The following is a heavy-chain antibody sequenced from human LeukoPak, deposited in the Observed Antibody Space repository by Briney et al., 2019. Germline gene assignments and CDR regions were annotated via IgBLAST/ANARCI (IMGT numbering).Heavy chain of an antibody. V-gene: IGHV4-59*01. CDR2: IYYSGST. Sequence: SETLSLTCTVSGGSTSSYYWSWIRQPPGKGLEWIGNIYYSGSTNYNPPLKSRVSISLDNSKNQFSLKMSSVTAADTAVYFCARASFHRGAYYHYGMDVGGQGTTVTVSS. CDR1: GGSTSSYY. J-gene: IGHJ6*02. CDR3: ARASFHRGAYYHYGMDV.